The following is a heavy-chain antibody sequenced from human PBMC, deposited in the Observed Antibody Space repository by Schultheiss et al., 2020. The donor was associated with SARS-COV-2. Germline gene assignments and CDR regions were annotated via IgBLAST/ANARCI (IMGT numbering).Heavy chain of an antibody. CDR2: IYYSGST. Sequence: SETLSLTCTVSGGSISSGDYYWSWIRQHPGKGLEWIGYIYYSGSTYYNPSLKSRVTISVDTSKNQFSLKLSSVTAADTAVYYCAREVGYCTGGVCENDYWGQGTLVTVSS. CDR3: AREVGYCTGGVCENDY. CDR1: GGSISSGDYY. J-gene: IGHJ4*02. D-gene: IGHD2-8*02. V-gene: IGHV4-31*03.